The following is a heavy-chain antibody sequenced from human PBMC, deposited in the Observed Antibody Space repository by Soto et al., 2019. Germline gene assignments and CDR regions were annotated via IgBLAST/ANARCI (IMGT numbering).Heavy chain of an antibody. V-gene: IGHV3-21*01. D-gene: IGHD2-15*01. CDR2: ISSSSSYI. J-gene: IGHJ3*02. Sequence: GGSLGLSSASSGFTFSSYSMNWVRQAPGKGLEWVSSISSSSSYIYYADSVKGRFTISRDNAKNSLYLQMHSLRAEDTAVYYCARDLSRSGGSCDAFDIWGQGTMVTVSS. CDR3: ARDLSRSGGSCDAFDI. CDR1: GFTFSSYS.